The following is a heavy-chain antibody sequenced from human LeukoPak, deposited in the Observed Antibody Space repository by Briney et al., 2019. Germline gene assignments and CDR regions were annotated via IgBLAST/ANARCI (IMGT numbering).Heavy chain of an antibody. V-gene: IGHV4-4*09. J-gene: IGHJ4*02. CDR2: IHPCGST. CDR1: GGFSTSYY. Sequence: SETLSLTCTVSGGFSTSYYWTWMRQPPWQGRDWIGYIHPCGSTNYNPSHKARFTLEVTTSKNQFSLRLSSVPPADTAVYYCVRPGKSGWRVYFTYWGRGPVVTASS. CDR3: VRPGKSGWRVYFTY. D-gene: IGHD3-22*01.